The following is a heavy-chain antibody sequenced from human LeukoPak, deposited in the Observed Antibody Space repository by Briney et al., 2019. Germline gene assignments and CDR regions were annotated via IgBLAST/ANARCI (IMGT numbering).Heavy chain of an antibody. CDR3: AKVRVRYSYGYDAFDI. CDR1: GFTFSSYG. J-gene: IGHJ3*02. CDR2: ISYDGSNK. Sequence: PGRSLRLSCAASGFTFSSYGMHWVRQAPGKGLEWVAVISYDGSNKYYADSVKGRFTISRDNSKNTLYLQMNSLRAEDTAVYYCAKVRVRYSYGYDAFDIWGQGTMVTVSS. V-gene: IGHV3-30*18. D-gene: IGHD5-18*01.